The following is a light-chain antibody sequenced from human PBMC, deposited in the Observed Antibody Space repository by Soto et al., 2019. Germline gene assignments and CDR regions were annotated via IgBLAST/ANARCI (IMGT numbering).Light chain of an antibody. V-gene: IGKV3-20*01. CDR2: GAS. CDR1: QRVSSSY. J-gene: IGKJ2*01. CDR3: QRYGSSPPFT. Sequence: EIVLTQSPGTLSLSPGERVTLSCRASQRVSSSYLAWYQQKPGQAPRLLIYGASTRATGIPDRFSGSGSGTVFTLTISRLEPEDFAVYFCQRYGSSPPFTFGQGTKVDIK.